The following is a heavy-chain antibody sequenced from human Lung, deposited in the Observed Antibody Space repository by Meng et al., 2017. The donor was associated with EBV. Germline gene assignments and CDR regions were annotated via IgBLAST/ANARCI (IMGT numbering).Heavy chain of an antibody. CDR2: ISGYNGNT. CDR3: AREADGATFDY. D-gene: IGHD1-26*01. J-gene: IGHJ4*02. CDR1: GSTFTSYG. V-gene: IGHV1-18*01. Sequence: QFELVQFGAGVRTAGALVKVSFKASGSTFTSYGISWVRQAPGQGLEWMGWISGYNGNTNYAQKLQGRVTMTTDTSTSTAYMELRSLRSDDTAVYYCAREADGATFDYWGQGTLVTVSS.